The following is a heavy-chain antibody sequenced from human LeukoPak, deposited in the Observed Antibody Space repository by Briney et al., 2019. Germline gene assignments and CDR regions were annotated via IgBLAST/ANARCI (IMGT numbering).Heavy chain of an antibody. J-gene: IGHJ4*02. D-gene: IGHD6-13*01. CDR3: ARFSSSWYEGAGPYYFDY. V-gene: IGHV4-4*07. Sequence: PSETLSLTCTVSGGSISNYYWSWIRQPAGKGLEWIGRMYTSGSTYYNPSLKSRVTMSADTSKNQFSLKLSSVTAADTAVYYCARFSSSWYEGAGPYYFDYWGQGTLVTVSS. CDR2: MYTSGST. CDR1: GGSISNYY.